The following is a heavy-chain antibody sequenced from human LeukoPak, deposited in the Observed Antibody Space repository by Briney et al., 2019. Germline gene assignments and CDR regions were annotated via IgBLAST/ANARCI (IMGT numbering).Heavy chain of an antibody. CDR2: ISGSGDST. D-gene: IGHD3-10*01. J-gene: IGHJ4*02. Sequence: GGSLRLSWAASGFTFSRYAMSGLRQAPGKGLDWVSAISGSGDSTYYADSVKGRFTFSRDNSKNTLYLQMNSLRAEDTAVYFCASRGAAGIYVGYSDFWCQGTLVTVSS. CDR1: GFTFSRYA. CDR3: ASRGAAGIYVGYSDF. V-gene: IGHV3-23*01.